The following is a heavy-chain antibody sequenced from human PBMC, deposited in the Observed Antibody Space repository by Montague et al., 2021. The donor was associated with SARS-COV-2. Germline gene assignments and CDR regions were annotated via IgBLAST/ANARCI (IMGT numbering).Heavy chain of an antibody. J-gene: IGHJ6*02. V-gene: IGHV3-7*03. CDR3: ARDSRIVGATGGMDV. CDR1: GFTFSSYW. D-gene: IGHD1-26*01. Sequence: SLRLSWAASGFTFSSYWMSWVRQTPGKGLEWVANIKPDGGEKHYVDSVKGRFTISRDNAKNSLNLQMGSLRAEDTALYYCARDSRIVGATGGMDVWGQGTTVIVSS. CDR2: IKPDGGEK.